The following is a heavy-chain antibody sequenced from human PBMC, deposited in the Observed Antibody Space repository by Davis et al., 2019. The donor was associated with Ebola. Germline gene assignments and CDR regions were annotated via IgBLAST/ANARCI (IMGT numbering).Heavy chain of an antibody. V-gene: IGHV1-69*04. D-gene: IGHD3-22*01. J-gene: IGHJ4*02. CDR1: GGTFSSYA. Sequence: AASVKVSCKASGGTFSSYAISWVRQAPGQGLEWMGRIIPILGIANYAQKFQGRVTITADKSTSTAYMELSSLRSEDTAVYYCARDRDSSGYAQDYWGQGTLVTVSS. CDR3: ARDRDSSGYAQDY. CDR2: IIPILGIA.